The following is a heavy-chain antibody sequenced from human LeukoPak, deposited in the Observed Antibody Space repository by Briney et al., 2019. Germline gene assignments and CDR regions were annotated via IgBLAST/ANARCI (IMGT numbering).Heavy chain of an antibody. CDR2: INPNSGGT. CDR3: ARDQKGIITMVRGADY. D-gene: IGHD3-10*01. Sequence: ASVKVSCKASGYTFTGYYMHWVRQAPGQGLEWMGWINPNSGGTNYAQKFQGRVTMTRDTSISTAYMELSRLRSDDTAVYYCARDQKGIITMVRGADYWGQGTLVTVSS. J-gene: IGHJ4*02. V-gene: IGHV1-2*02. CDR1: GYTFTGYY.